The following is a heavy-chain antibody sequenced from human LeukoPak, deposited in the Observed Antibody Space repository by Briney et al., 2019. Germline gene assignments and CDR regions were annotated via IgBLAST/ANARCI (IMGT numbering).Heavy chain of an antibody. D-gene: IGHD2-15*01. CDR1: GGSFSGYY. Sequence: SETLSLTCAVHGGSFSGYYWSWIRQPPGKGLEWIGEINHSGSTNYNPSLKSRVTISVDTSKNQFSLKLSSVTAADTAVYYCARGPRYCSGGSCYLGYWGQGTLVTVSS. CDR2: INHSGST. CDR3: ARGPRYCSGGSCYLGY. V-gene: IGHV4-34*01. J-gene: IGHJ4*02.